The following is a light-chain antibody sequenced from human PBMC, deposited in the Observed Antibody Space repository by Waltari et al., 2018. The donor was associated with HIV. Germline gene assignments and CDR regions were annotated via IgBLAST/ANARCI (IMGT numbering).Light chain of an antibody. Sequence: QSALTQPASVSGSPGQAANISCPGTSSDLGGYKYVSWYQQHPGKVSNFLIFQINNRASGVSSRFSGSKAGNTATLTISGLQAEDEADYYCSSLTSDATVLFGGGTKLTV. V-gene: IGLV2-14*03. CDR3: SSLTSDATVL. CDR1: SSDLGGYKY. J-gene: IGLJ2*01. CDR2: QIN.